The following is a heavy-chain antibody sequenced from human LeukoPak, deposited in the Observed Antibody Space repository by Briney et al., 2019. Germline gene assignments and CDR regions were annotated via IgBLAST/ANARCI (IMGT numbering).Heavy chain of an antibody. J-gene: IGHJ4*02. CDR3: AKDQIAIRWVAFFDY. V-gene: IGHV3-30-3*01. CDR2: ISYDGSNK. CDR1: GFTFSSYA. D-gene: IGHD2-21*01. Sequence: PGGSLRLSCAASGFTFSSYAMHWVRQAPGKGLEWVAVISYDGSNKYYADSVKGRFTISRDNSKNTLYLQMNSLRAEDTAVYYCAKDQIAIRWVAFFDYWGQGTLVTVSS.